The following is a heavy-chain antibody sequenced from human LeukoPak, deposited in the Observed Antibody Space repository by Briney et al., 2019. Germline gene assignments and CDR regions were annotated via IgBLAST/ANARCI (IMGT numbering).Heavy chain of an antibody. V-gene: IGHV3-74*01. Sequence: GGSLRLSCVGSGFTFSNYWMHWVRQAPGKGLVWVSRITSDGTATTYADSVKGRFTISRDNAKNTLYLQMNSLRVEDTALYYCARGYNYANDFDSGGQGTLVSVSS. CDR3: ARGYNYANDFDS. CDR2: ITSDGTAT. J-gene: IGHJ4*02. D-gene: IGHD5-24*01. CDR1: GFTFSNYW.